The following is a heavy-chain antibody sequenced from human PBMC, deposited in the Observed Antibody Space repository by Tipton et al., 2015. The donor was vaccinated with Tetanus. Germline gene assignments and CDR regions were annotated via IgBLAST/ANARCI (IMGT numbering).Heavy chain of an antibody. J-gene: IGHJ4*02. CDR2: IYYSGST. CDR3: ARGIPYYYDSSGYSPYFDY. D-gene: IGHD3-22*01. V-gene: IGHV4-30-4*01. CDR1: GGSISSGDYY. Sequence: TLSLTCTVSGGSISSGDYYWSWIRQLPGKGLEWIGYIYYSGSTYYNPSLKSRVTISVDTSKNQFSLKLSSVTAADTAVYYCARGIPYYYDSSGYSPYFDYWGQGTLVTVSS.